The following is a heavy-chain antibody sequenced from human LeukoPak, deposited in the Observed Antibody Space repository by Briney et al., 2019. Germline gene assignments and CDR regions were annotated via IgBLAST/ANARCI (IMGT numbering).Heavy chain of an antibody. V-gene: IGHV4-38-2*02. CDR3: ARAYCVGDCTVLHIYFDN. CDR2: IFHSGST. J-gene: IGHJ4*02. CDR1: GYSISSGFY. D-gene: IGHD2-21*02. Sequence: SETLSLTCSVSGYSISSGFYWGWIRQPPGKGLEWIGSIFHSGSTYYNPSLKSRVTISVGTSKNQFSLKLRSVMAADTAVYYCARAYCVGDCTVLHIYFDNWGQGTLVTVSS.